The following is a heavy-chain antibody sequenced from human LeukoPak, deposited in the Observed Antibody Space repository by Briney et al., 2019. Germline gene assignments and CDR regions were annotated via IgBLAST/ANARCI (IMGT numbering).Heavy chain of an antibody. CDR3: ARKSGGRDAFDI. V-gene: IGHV4-39*07. D-gene: IGHD4-23*01. Sequence: SETLSLTCTVSGGSISSSSYYWGWIRQPPGKGLEWIGSIYYSGSTYYNPSLKSRVTISVDTSKNQFSLKLSSVTAADTAVYYWARKSGGRDAFDIWGQGTMVTVSS. CDR2: IYYSGST. J-gene: IGHJ3*02. CDR1: GGSISSSSYY.